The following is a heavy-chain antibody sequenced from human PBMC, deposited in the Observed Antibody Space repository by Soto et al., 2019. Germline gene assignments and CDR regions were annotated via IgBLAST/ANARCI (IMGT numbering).Heavy chain of an antibody. Sequence: QVQLVESGGGVVQPGRSLRLSCAASEFTFSNYGMHWVRQAPGKGLEWVAIISYDGSSTSYADSVKGRFTISRDNSKNTLYLQMNSLRAEDTAVYYCAKDWRSSWALDYWGQGTLVTVSS. CDR2: ISYDGSST. CDR3: AKDWRSSWALDY. J-gene: IGHJ4*02. V-gene: IGHV3-30*18. CDR1: EFTFSNYG. D-gene: IGHD6-13*01.